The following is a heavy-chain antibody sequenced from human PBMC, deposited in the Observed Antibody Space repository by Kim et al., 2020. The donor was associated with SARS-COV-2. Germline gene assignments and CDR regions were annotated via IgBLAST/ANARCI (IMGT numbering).Heavy chain of an antibody. D-gene: IGHD1-26*01. Sequence: STYSADSVEGRFTISGDKPKHTLYLQQTRLRAEDTAVYYCARLEVGALDYWGQGALVTVSS. V-gene: IGHV3-53*01. J-gene: IGHJ4*02. CDR3: ARLEVGALDY. CDR2: ST.